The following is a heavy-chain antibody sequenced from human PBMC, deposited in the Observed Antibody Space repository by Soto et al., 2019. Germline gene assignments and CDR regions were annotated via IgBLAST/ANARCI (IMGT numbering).Heavy chain of an antibody. J-gene: IGHJ4*02. CDR1: GGSFSGYY. Sequence: QVQLQQWGAGLLKPSETLSLTCAVYGGSFSGYYWSWIRQPPGKGLEWIGEINHSGSTNYNPSPKGRVHISVDPSKNHFSLKLRSVTGAGTAGYYWSRSWGGYHPGWGPGTLGHVSS. V-gene: IGHV4-34*01. CDR3: SRSWGGYHPG. D-gene: IGHD3-3*01. CDR2: INHSGST.